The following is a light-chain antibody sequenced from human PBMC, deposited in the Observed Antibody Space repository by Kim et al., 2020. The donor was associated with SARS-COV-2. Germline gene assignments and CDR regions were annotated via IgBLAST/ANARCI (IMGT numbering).Light chain of an antibody. CDR3: QQNNRWPPYI. CDR1: QSVGSS. V-gene: IGKV3-15*01. CDR2: GAS. J-gene: IGKJ2*01. Sequence: VSTGESATLSCRASQSVGSSFACCQQRPRQAPPRLITGASSRGAAVPARCSSSRCWAEYTLTISSPQSEEFAVDYYQQNNRWPPYIFGQGTKLEI.